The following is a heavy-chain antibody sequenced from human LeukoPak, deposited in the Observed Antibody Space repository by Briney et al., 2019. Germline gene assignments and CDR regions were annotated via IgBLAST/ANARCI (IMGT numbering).Heavy chain of an antibody. CDR1: GGSISSGGYY. D-gene: IGHD6-13*01. J-gene: IGHJ5*02. V-gene: IGHV4-31*03. CDR2: IYYSGST. Sequence: SETLSLTCTVSGGSISSGGYYWSWIRQHPGKGLEWIGYIYYSGSTYYNPSLKSRVTISVDTSKNQFSLKLSSVTAADTAVYYCARLYSSSWYPRWFDPWGQGTLVTVSS. CDR3: ARLYSSSWYPRWFDP.